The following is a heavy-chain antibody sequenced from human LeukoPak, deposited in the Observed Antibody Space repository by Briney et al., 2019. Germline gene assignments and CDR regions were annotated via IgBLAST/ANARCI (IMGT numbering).Heavy chain of an antibody. CDR1: GFTFSNYA. CDR2: ISGSGGST. V-gene: IGHV3-23*01. CDR3: AKDFYYYGSGSYTPPGY. Sequence: GGSLRLSCAASGFTFSNYAMSWVRQAPGKGLEWVSAISGSGGSTYYADSVKGRFTISRDNSKNTLYLQMNSLRAEDTAVYYCAKDFYYYGSGSYTPPGYWGQGTLVTVSS. D-gene: IGHD3-10*01. J-gene: IGHJ4*02.